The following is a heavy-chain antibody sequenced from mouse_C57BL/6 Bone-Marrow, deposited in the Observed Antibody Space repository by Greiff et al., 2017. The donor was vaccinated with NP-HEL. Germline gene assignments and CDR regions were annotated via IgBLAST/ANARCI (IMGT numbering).Heavy chain of an antibody. CDR2: INPNNGGT. J-gene: IGHJ1*03. Sequence: VQLQQSGPELVKPGASVKISCKASGYTFTDYYMNWVKQSHGKSLEWIGDINPNNGGTSYNQKFKGKATLTVDKSSSTAYMELRSLTSEDSAVYYCAREEVYYYGSSFFWYFDVWGTGTTVTVSS. V-gene: IGHV1-26*01. CDR1: GYTFTDYY. CDR3: AREEVYYYGSSFFWYFDV. D-gene: IGHD1-1*01.